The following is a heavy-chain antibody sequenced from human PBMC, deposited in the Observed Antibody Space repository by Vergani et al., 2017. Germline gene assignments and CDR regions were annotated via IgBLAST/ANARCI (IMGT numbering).Heavy chain of an antibody. D-gene: IGHD2-2*01. V-gene: IGHV4-4*07. J-gene: IGHJ6*03. CDR2: IYTSGST. CDR3: ARYCSITSYYYYYYMDV. CDR1: GGSISSYY. Sequence: QVQLQESGPGLVKPSETLSLTCTVSGGSISSYYWSWIRQPAGKGLECIGRIYTSGSTNYNHSLKRRFTMSVDTSKNQFSLKLRSVTAADTAVYYCARYCSITSYYYYYYMDVWGKGTTVTVSS.